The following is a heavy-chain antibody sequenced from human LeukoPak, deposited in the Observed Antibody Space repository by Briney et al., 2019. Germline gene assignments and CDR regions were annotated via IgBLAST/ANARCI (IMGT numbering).Heavy chain of an antibody. CDR3: ASHWGGY. D-gene: IGHD3-16*01. V-gene: IGHV3-74*01. J-gene: IGHJ4*02. CDR2: ISSDGTYT. CDR1: GFTFSSHL. Sequence: GGSLRLSCAASGFTFSSHLMHWVRQAPGKGLVWVSRISSDGTYTNYADSVRGRFTISRDNSKNTLYLQMNSLRAEDTAIYYCASHWGGYWGQGTLVTVSS.